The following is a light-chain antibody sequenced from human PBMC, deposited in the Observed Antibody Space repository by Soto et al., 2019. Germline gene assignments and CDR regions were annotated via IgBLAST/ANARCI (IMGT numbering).Light chain of an antibody. J-gene: IGKJ1*01. V-gene: IGKV1-39*01. CDR3: QQSFSSPPRT. Sequence: DIQMTQSPSSLSASVGDSVTITCRASQNIKTYLNWYQQKPGKAPNLLIYAASSLHSGVPSRFSGSGSGTDFTLTISSLQPEDFATYYCQQSFSSPPRTFGQGTKVEIK. CDR1: QNIKTY. CDR2: AAS.